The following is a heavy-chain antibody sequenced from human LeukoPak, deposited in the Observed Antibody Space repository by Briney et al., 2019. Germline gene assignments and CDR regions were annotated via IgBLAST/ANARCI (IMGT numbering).Heavy chain of an antibody. J-gene: IGHJ4*02. V-gene: IGHV1-2*02. D-gene: IGHD4-17*01. CDR3: ARDRDYGDYTFDY. CDR1: GYTFTGYY. CDR2: INPNSGGT. Sequence: ASVKVSCKASGYTFTGYYMHWVRQAPGQGLEWMGWINPNSGGTNYAQKFQGRVTITRDTSISTAYMELSRLRSDDTAVYYCARDRDYGDYTFDYWGQGTLVTVSS.